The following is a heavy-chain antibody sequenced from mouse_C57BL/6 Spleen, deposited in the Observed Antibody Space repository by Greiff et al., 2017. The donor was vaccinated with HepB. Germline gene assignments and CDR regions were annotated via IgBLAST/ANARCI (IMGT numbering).Heavy chain of an antibody. CDR3: ARKPYSNLYAMDY. J-gene: IGHJ4*01. CDR1: GYTFTDYN. Sequence: EVQLVESGPELVKPGASVKMSCKASGYTFTDYNMHWVKQSHGKSLEWIGYINPNNGGTSYNQKFKGKATLTVNKSSSTAYMELRSLTSEDSAVYYCARKPYSNLYAMDYWGQGTSVTVSS. D-gene: IGHD2-5*01. CDR2: INPNNGGT. V-gene: IGHV1-22*01.